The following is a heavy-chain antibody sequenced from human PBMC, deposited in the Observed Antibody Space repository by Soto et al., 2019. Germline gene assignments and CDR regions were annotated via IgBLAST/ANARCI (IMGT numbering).Heavy chain of an antibody. CDR2: IWYDGSNK. Sequence: QVQLVESGGGVVQPGRSLRLSCAASGFTFSSYGMHWVRQAPGKGLEWVAVIWYDGSNKYYADSVKGRFTISRDNSKNTLYLQMNRLRAEDTAVYYCASPHWGEVAGTSPYYYGMDVWGQGTTVTVSS. D-gene: IGHD6-19*01. V-gene: IGHV3-33*01. CDR1: GFTFSSYG. J-gene: IGHJ6*02. CDR3: ASPHWGEVAGTSPYYYGMDV.